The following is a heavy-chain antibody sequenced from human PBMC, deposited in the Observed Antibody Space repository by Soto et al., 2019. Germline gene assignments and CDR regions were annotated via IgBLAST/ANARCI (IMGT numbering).Heavy chain of an antibody. CDR2: IYSGGST. Sequence: GGSLRLSCAASGFTVTNKYMTWVRQAPGKGLEWVSVIYSGGSTSYADSVKGRFTISRDNSKNILYLQMNSLRAEDTAVYYCARAPYYYDSSGYPLGAFDIWGQGTMVTVSS. CDR3: ARAPYYYDSSGYPLGAFDI. D-gene: IGHD3-22*01. J-gene: IGHJ3*02. CDR1: GFTVTNKY. V-gene: IGHV3-53*01.